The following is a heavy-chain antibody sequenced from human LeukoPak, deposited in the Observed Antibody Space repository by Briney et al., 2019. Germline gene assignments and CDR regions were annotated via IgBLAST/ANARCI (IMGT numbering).Heavy chain of an antibody. D-gene: IGHD2-15*01. CDR1: GFTFSTYA. CDR2: ISSSGSTI. CDR3: ARDWGYCSGGSCYRSLDY. V-gene: IGHV3-48*03. Sequence: GGSLRLSCAASGFTFSTYAMSWVRQAPGKELEWVSYISSSGSTIYYADSVKGRFTISRDNAKNSLYLQMNSLRAEDTAVYYCARDWGYCSGGSCYRSLDYWGQGTLVIVSS. J-gene: IGHJ4*02.